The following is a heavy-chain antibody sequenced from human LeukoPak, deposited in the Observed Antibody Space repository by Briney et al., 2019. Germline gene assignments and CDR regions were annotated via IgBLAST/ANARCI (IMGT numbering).Heavy chain of an antibody. CDR1: GGSISSYY. J-gene: IGHJ4*02. CDR3: ASYDSSGYLDY. Sequence: PSETLSLTCTVSGGSISSYYWSWIRQPPGKGLEWIGYIYYSGSTSYNPSLKSRVTISVDTSKNQFSLKLSSVTAADTAVYYCASYDSSGYLDYWGQGTLVTVSS. V-gene: IGHV4-59*01. CDR2: IYYSGST. D-gene: IGHD3-22*01.